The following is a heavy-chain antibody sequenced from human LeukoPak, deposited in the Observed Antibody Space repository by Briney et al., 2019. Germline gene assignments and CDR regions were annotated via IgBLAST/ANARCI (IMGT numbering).Heavy chain of an antibody. CDR2: ISTSSSYI. V-gene: IGHV3-21*01. CDR1: GFTFSSYT. Sequence: GGSLRLSCAASGFTFSSYTMSWVRQAPGKGLEWVSSISTSSSYIYYADSVKGRFTISRDNAKNSLYLQMNSLRAEDTAVYYCARDPRGPTTYDSSARDSLDYWGQGTLVTVSS. D-gene: IGHD3-22*01. J-gene: IGHJ4*02. CDR3: ARDPRGPTTYDSSARDSLDY.